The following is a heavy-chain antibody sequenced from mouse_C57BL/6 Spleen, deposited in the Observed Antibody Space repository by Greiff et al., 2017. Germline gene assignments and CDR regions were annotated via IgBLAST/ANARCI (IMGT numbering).Heavy chain of an antibody. Sequence: VQLQQPGAELVKPGASVKVSCKASGYTFTSYWMHWVKQRPGQGLEWIGRIHPSDSDTNYNQKFKGKATLTVDKSSSTAYMPLSSLTSEDSAVYYGASIFDGYYGFAYWGPGPLVTVSA. D-gene: IGHD2-3*01. CDR3: ASIFDGYYGFAY. CDR1: GYTFTSYW. V-gene: IGHV1-74*01. J-gene: IGHJ3*01. CDR2: IHPSDSDT.